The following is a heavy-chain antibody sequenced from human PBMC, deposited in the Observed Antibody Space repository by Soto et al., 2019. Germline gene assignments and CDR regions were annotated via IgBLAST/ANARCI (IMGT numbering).Heavy chain of an antibody. D-gene: IGHD3-10*01. CDR1: GFSSSNYE. CDR2: VSTTSTSP. Sequence: EVQLVESGAGLVQPGGSLRLSCTASGFSSSNYEMIWIRQAPGKGLEWISRVSTTSTSPYYADSVRGRFTVSRDTAKNSVYLQMNSLRAEDTGRYYCARDGHRGPSDAFAVWGQGAMVIVSS. J-gene: IGHJ3*01. V-gene: IGHV3-48*03. CDR3: ARDGHRGPSDAFAV.